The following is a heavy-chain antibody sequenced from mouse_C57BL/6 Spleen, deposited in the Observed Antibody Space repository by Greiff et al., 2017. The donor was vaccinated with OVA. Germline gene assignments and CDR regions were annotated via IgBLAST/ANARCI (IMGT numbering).Heavy chain of an antibody. V-gene: IGHV6-3*01. D-gene: IGHD1-1*01. CDR2: IRLKSDNYAT. Sequence: EVQVVESGGGLVQPGGSMKLSCVASGFTFSNYWMNWVRQSPEKGLEWVAQIRLKSDNYATHYAESVKGRFTISRDDSKSSVYLQMNNLRAEDTGIYYCPPPLITTVDYWGQGTTLTVSS. J-gene: IGHJ2*01. CDR3: PPPLITTVDY. CDR1: GFTFSNYW.